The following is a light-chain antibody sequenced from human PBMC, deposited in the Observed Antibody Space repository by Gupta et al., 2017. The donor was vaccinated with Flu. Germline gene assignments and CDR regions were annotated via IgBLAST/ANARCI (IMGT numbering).Light chain of an antibody. CDR1: ESLLYSNGDDY. J-gene: IGKJ1*01. CDR2: KGS. Sequence: DAVMNQSPLSLPVTLGQPASISCRSSESLLYSNGDDYVGWFVQRPGQSPQRLIYKGSNRASGVPDRISGSGSGTDFTLKISRVEAEDVGVYYCMHSTRTPLTFGQGTKVEI. V-gene: IGKV2-30*01. CDR3: MHSTRTPLT.